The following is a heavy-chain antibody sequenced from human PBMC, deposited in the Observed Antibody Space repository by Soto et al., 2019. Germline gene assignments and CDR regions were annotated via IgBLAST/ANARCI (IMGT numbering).Heavy chain of an antibody. Sequence: SVKVSCKASGGTFSSYATSWVRQAPGQGLEWMGGIIPILGTANYAQKFQGRVTITADESTSTAYMELSSLRSGDTAVYYCAKDTEETTDYGMDVWGQGTTVTVSS. V-gene: IGHV1-69*13. CDR1: GGTFSSYA. D-gene: IGHD4-17*01. CDR2: IIPILGTA. J-gene: IGHJ6*02. CDR3: AKDTEETTDYGMDV.